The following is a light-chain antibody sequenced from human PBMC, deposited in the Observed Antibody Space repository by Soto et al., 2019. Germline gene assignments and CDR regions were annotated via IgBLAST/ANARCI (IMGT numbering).Light chain of an antibody. J-gene: IGKJ1*01. CDR2: KAS. Sequence: DIQMTQSPSTMSASVGDRVTITCRASQSIDSWLAWYQQKPGKAPKFLMYKASNLESGVPLRFSGSGSETDFTLTISSLQPDDFALYYCQHYKSYPWTFGQGTKVELK. V-gene: IGKV1-5*03. CDR3: QHYKSYPWT. CDR1: QSIDSW.